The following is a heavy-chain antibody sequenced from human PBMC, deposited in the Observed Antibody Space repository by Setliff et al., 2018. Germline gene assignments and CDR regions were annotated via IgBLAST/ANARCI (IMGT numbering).Heavy chain of an antibody. Sequence: SETLSLTCTVSGASISSGTYYWAWIRQPPGKGLEWIGSFRPSGKTYYNPSLNSRVTISVDTSKKQFSLKVTSVTAADTAVYYCVRDAGDGYGVDAYAGGGFDFWGQGTMVTVSS. CDR2: FRPSGKT. CDR3: VRDAGDGYGVDAYAGGGFDF. V-gene: IGHV4-39*07. J-gene: IGHJ3*01. D-gene: IGHD4-17*01. CDR1: GASISSGTYY.